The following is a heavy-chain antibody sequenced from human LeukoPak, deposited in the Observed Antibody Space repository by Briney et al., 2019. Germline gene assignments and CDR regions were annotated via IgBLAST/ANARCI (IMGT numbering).Heavy chain of an antibody. Sequence: GGSLRLSCAASGFTFSHFWMSWVRQAPGKGLDWVSAISGSGGDTYYADSVKGRFTISRDNSKNTLYLQMNSLRAEDTALYYCAKGSSSSRPYYFDYWGQGTLVPVSS. J-gene: IGHJ4*02. D-gene: IGHD6-6*01. CDR3: AKGSSSSRPYYFDY. CDR2: ISGSGGDT. CDR1: GFTFSHFW. V-gene: IGHV3-23*01.